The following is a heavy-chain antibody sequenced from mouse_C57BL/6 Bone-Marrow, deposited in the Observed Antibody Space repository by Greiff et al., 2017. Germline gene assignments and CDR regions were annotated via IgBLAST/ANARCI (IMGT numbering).Heavy chain of an antibody. J-gene: IGHJ3*01. CDR1: GYSITSGYY. V-gene: IGHV3-6*01. Sequence: EVKLVESGPGLVKPSQSLSLTCSVTGYSITSGYYWNWIRQFPGNKLEWMGYISYDGSNKYHPSLKNRISITRDTSTNPFFLKLNSVTTEDTATCYCSRTYNYGSSYVWFSYWGQVTLVTVSA. CDR3: SRTYNYGSSYVWFSY. CDR2: ISYDGSN. D-gene: IGHD1-1*01.